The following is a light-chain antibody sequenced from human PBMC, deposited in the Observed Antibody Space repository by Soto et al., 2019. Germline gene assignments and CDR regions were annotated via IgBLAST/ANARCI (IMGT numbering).Light chain of an antibody. CDR3: QQRSNWPPT. J-gene: IGKJ4*01. Sequence: EIVLTQSPGTLSLSPGERATLSCRASQSVGGDYLAWYQQKPGQAPRLLIYDATNRATGIPARFSGSGSGTDFTLTISSLEPEDFAVYYCQQRSNWPPTFGGGTKVDIK. V-gene: IGKV3-11*01. CDR2: DAT. CDR1: QSVGGDY.